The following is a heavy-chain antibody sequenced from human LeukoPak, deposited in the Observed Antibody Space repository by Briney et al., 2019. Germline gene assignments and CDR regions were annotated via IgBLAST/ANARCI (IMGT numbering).Heavy chain of an antibody. V-gene: IGHV4-59*02. CDR3: ARIHGYCSGGACYVLDN. J-gene: IGHJ4*02. CDR2: VYYSGST. Sequence: PSETLSLTCVVSGGSVSGYYWGWIRQPPGRGLEWIGYVYYSGSTNYNPSFKSRITISVDTSRNQFSLQLSSVTAADTAVYYCARIHGYCSGGACYVLDNWGQGTLVAVSS. D-gene: IGHD2-15*01. CDR1: GGSVSGYY.